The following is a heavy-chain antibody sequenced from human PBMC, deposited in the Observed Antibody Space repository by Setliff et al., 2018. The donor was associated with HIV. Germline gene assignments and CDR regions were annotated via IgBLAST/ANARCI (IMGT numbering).Heavy chain of an antibody. V-gene: IGHV4-59*11. Sequence: SETLSLTCAVSGVSISSQYWSWIRQPPGKGLEWIGFIYYNVNNNYNPSLKSRVSISVDASKNQFSLRLSSVTAADTAVYYCTRGGSMTTLTTWGQGTLVTVSS. J-gene: IGHJ4*02. CDR2: IYYNVNN. CDR1: GVSISSQY. D-gene: IGHD4-4*01. CDR3: TRGGSMTTLTT.